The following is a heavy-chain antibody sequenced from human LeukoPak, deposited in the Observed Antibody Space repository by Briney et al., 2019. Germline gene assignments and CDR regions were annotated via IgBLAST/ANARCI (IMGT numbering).Heavy chain of an antibody. Sequence: ASVKVSCKASGYTFTSYGISWVRQAPGQGLEWMGWISAYNGNTNYAQKLQGRVTMTTDTSTSTAYMELRSLRSDDTAVYYCARVDRDYSYGYFFDYWGQGTLVTVSS. J-gene: IGHJ4*02. CDR3: ARVDRDYSYGYFFDY. CDR1: GYTFTSYG. V-gene: IGHV1-18*01. CDR2: ISAYNGNT. D-gene: IGHD5-18*01.